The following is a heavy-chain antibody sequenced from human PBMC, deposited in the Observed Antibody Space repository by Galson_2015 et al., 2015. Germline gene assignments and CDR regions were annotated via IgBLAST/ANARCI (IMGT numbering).Heavy chain of an antibody. CDR2: ISGSGGST. Sequence: SLRLSCAASGFTFSSYAMSWVRQAPGKGLEWVSAISGSGGSTYYADSVKGRFTISRDNSKNTLYLQINSLRAEDTAVYYCAKDVWGSYCYPQNAFDIWGQGTMVTVSS. V-gene: IGHV3-23*01. J-gene: IGHJ3*02. CDR3: AKDVWGSYCYPQNAFDI. D-gene: IGHD3-16*02. CDR1: GFTFSSYA.